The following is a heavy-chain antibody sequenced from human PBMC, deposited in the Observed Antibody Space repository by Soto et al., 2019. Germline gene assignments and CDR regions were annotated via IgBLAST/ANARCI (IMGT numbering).Heavy chain of an antibody. J-gene: IGHJ4*02. CDR2: INHSGST. D-gene: IGHD6-19*01. CDR3: ARGVRIGSRAVACTFVY. Sequence: QVQLQQWGAGLLKPSETLSLTCAVYGGSFSGYYWSWIRQPPGKGLEWIGEINHSGSTNYNPSLKSRVTISVDTSNHQFSLKLSSVPAANTAVYYCARGVRIGSRAVACTFVYWGQGTLVTVSS. CDR1: GGSFSGYY. V-gene: IGHV4-34*01.